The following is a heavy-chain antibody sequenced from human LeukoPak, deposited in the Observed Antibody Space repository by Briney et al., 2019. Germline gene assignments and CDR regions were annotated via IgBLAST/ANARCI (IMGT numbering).Heavy chain of an antibody. CDR3: ARGRGNDYGDYVYFQH. V-gene: IGHV4-4*07. Sequence: SETLSLTCTVSGGSINSYYWSWIRQPAGKGLEWIGRIYTSGSTNYNPSLKSRVTMSVDTSKNQFSLKLSSVTAADTAVYYCARGRGNDYGDYVYFQHWGQGTLVTVSS. CDR2: IYTSGST. D-gene: IGHD4-17*01. J-gene: IGHJ1*01. CDR1: GGSINSYY.